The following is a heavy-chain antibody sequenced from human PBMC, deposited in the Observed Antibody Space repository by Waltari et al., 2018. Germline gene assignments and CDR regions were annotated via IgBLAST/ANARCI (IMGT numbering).Heavy chain of an antibody. CDR2: ISAYNGNT. D-gene: IGHD3-10*01. J-gene: IGHJ4*02. CDR1: GYTFTSYG. Sequence: QVQLVQSGAEVKKPGASVKVSCKASGYTFTSYGISWVRQAPGQGLEWMGCISAYNGNTNYAQKLQGRVTMTTDTSTSTAYMELRSLRSDDTAVYYCASADYYYGSGSYYPYWGQGTLVTVSS. CDR3: ASADYYYGSGSYYPY. V-gene: IGHV1-18*01.